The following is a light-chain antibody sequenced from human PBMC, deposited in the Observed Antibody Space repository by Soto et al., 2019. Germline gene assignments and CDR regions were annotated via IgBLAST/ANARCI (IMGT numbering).Light chain of an antibody. CDR2: EVT. CDR3: SSYTSTSRYV. J-gene: IGLJ1*01. CDR1: SSDVGKYDR. Sequence: QSVLTQPPSVSGSPGQSVTISCTGTSSDVGKYDRVSWYQQPPCTAPKLIIYEVTNRPSGVPARFSGSKSGNTASLTISGLQAEDEADYYCSSYTSTSRYVFGAGTKVTVL. V-gene: IGLV2-18*02.